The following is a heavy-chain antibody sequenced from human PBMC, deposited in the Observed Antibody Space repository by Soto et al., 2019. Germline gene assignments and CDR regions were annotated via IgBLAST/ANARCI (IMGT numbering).Heavy chain of an antibody. CDR3: ARVGFVVVPAAMLFYGMDV. Sequence: SETLSLTCAVYGGSFSGYYWSWIRQPPGKGLEWIGEINHSGSTNYNPSLKSRVTISVDTSKNQFSLKLSSVTAADSAVYYCARVGFVVVPAAMLFYGMDVWGQGTTVTVSS. D-gene: IGHD2-2*01. CDR1: GGSFSGYY. V-gene: IGHV4-34*01. CDR2: INHSGST. J-gene: IGHJ6*02.